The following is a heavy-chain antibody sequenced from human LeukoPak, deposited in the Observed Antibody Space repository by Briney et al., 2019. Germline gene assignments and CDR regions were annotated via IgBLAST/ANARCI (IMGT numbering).Heavy chain of an antibody. CDR3: AGHINGGYYYGMDV. V-gene: IGHV5-51*01. CDR2: IYPGDSDT. CDR1: GYGFSSYW. J-gene: IGHJ6*02. Sequence: GESLKISCRGSGYGFSSYWIGWVRQMPGKGLEWRGIIYPGDSDTKYSPPFQGQVTISADKSISTAYLQWSSLKASDTAIYYCAGHINGGYYYGMDVWGQGITVTVSS. D-gene: IGHD2-8*01.